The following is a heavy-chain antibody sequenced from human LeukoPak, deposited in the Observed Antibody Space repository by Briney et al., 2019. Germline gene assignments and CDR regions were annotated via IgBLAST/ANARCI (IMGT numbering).Heavy chain of an antibody. J-gene: IGHJ5*02. V-gene: IGHV4-59*01. CDR3: ARWGTYASTSNWFDP. CDR2: IYYSGST. D-gene: IGHD2-2*01. Sequence: SETLSLTCTVSAFSISNYYWSWIRHPPGKGLEWIGYIYYSGSTNYNPSLKSRVTISVDTSKYQFSLKLSSVTAADTAVYYCARWGTYASTSNWFDPWGQGTLVTVSS. CDR1: AFSISNYY.